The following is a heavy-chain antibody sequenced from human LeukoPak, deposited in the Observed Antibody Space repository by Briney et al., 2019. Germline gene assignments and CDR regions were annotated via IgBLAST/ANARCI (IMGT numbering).Heavy chain of an antibody. CDR2: IYYSGST. CDR3: ARHRGRGYSYAPSFDY. D-gene: IGHD5-18*01. J-gene: IGHJ4*02. CDR1: GGSISSYY. Sequence: PSETLSLTCTVSGGSISSYYWSWIRQPPGKGLEWLGYIYYSGSTNYNPSLKSRVTISVDTSKNQFSLKLSSVTAADTAVYYCARHRGRGYSYAPSFDYWGQGTLVTVSS. V-gene: IGHV4-59*08.